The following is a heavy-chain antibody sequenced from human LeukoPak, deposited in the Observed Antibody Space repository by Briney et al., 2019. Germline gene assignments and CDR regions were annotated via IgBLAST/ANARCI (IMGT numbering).Heavy chain of an antibody. D-gene: IGHD5-24*01. Sequence: GGSLRRSCAASGFTFSSYSMHWVRQAPGKGLEWVAFIRYDGSNKYYADSVKGRFTISRDNSKNTMYLQMNSLRAEDTAVYYCASSIDGSRHRRFDYWGQGTLVTVSS. CDR2: IRYDGSNK. V-gene: IGHV3-30*02. CDR3: ASSIDGSRHRRFDY. CDR1: GFTFSSYS. J-gene: IGHJ4*02.